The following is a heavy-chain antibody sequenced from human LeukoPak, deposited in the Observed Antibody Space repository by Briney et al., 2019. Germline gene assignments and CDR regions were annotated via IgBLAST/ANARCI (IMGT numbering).Heavy chain of an antibody. Sequence: SVKVSCKASGGTFSSYAISWVRQAPGQGLEWMGGIIPIFGTANYAQKFQGRVTITADESTSTAYMELSSLRSEDTAVYYCAAPHSSGYYGGRDYYYYYMDVWGKGTTVTISS. CDR3: AAPHSSGYYGGRDYYYYYMDV. CDR2: IIPIFGTA. V-gene: IGHV1-69*13. D-gene: IGHD3-22*01. J-gene: IGHJ6*03. CDR1: GGTFSSYA.